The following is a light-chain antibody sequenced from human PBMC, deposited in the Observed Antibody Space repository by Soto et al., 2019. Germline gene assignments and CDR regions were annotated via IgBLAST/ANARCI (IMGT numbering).Light chain of an antibody. CDR3: QQCYSTPPT. J-gene: IGKJ1*01. CDR2: AAS. V-gene: IGKV1-39*01. Sequence: DIQMTQSPSSLSASVGDRVTITCRASQSISSYLNWYQQKPGKAPKLLIYAASSLQSGVPSRFSGSGSGTDFTLTISSLQPEDFATYYCQQCYSTPPTFGQGTKGEIK. CDR1: QSISSY.